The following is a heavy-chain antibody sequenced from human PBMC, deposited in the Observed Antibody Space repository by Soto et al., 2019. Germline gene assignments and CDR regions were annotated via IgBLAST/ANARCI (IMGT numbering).Heavy chain of an antibody. J-gene: IGHJ5*02. CDR2: IYWNDDK. CDR3: AHHTITPVTNWFDP. V-gene: IGHV2-5*01. D-gene: IGHD1-20*01. CDR1: GFSLTTSGVG. Sequence: SGPTLVNPTQTLTLTCTFSGFSLTTSGVGVGWIRQPLGKALEWLALIYWNDDKRYSPSLKGRLTITKDTSKNQVVLAMTNMDPVDTATYYCAHHTITPVTNWFDPWGLGTLVTVSS.